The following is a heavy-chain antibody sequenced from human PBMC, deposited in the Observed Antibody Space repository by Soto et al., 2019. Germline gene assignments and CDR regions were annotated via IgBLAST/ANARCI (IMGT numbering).Heavy chain of an antibody. CDR1: GASFSEGGYY. Sequence: QVQLQESGPGLVKPSQTLSLTCTVSGASFSEGGYYWSWIRQRPGKDLEWIGYIYYSESTYYNPSLKRGVTISTEMSKNQFSLRLSSVTAADTAVYYCARDSRRVYGMDVWGQGTTVTVSS. CDR3: ARDSRRVYGMDV. V-gene: IGHV4-31*03. J-gene: IGHJ6*02. CDR2: IYYSEST.